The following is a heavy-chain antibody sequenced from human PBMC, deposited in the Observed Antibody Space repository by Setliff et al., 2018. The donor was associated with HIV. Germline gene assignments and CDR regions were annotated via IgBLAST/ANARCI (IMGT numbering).Heavy chain of an antibody. J-gene: IGHJ4*02. CDR1: GDSVSSNSAA. CDR3: AIFQQRPWGGLDY. CDR2: TYYRSKWYN. Sequence: TLSLTCAISGDSVSSNSAAWNWIRQSPSRGLEWLGRTYYRSKWYNDYAVSVKSRVTISVDTSKNQFSLKLSSVTAADTAVYYCAIFQQRPWGGLDYWGQGTLVTVSS. D-gene: IGHD3-16*01. V-gene: IGHV6-1*01.